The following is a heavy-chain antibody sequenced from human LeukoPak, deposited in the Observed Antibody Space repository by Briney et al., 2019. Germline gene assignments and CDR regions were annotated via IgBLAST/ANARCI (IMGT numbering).Heavy chain of an antibody. V-gene: IGHV3-30*02. Sequence: HPGGSLRLSCAASGFTFSSYGMHWVRQAPGKGLEWVAFIRYDGSNKYYADSVKGRFTIPRDNSKNTLYLQMNSLRAEDTAVYYCAKDVRDYYKFFDYWGQGTLVTVSS. CDR3: AKDVRDYYKFFDY. CDR2: IRYDGSNK. D-gene: IGHD3-22*01. CDR1: GFTFSSYG. J-gene: IGHJ4*02.